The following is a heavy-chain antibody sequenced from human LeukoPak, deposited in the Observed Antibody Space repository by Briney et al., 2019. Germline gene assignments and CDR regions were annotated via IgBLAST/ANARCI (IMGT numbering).Heavy chain of an antibody. CDR3: AKVGSGSYYQYYFDY. Sequence: TGGSLRLSCAASGFTFSSYGMHWVRQAPGKGLEWVAVIWYDGSNKYYGDSVKGRFTISRDNPKNTLYLQMNSLRAEDTAVYYCAKVGSGSYYQYYFDYWGQGTLVTVSS. D-gene: IGHD1-26*01. V-gene: IGHV3-33*06. J-gene: IGHJ4*02. CDR2: IWYDGSNK. CDR1: GFTFSSYG.